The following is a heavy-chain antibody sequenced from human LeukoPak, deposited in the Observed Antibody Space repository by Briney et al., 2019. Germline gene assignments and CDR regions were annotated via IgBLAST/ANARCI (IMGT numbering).Heavy chain of an antibody. CDR2: IWYDGSNK. D-gene: IGHD1-26*01. V-gene: IGHV3-33*01. J-gene: IGHJ5*02. CDR1: GFTFSSYG. CDR3: ARDRDSIVGATTFWFDP. Sequence: GRSLRLSCAASGFTFSSYGMHWVRQAPGKGLEWVAVIWYDGSNKYYADSVKGRFTISRDNPKNTLYLQMNSLRAEDTAVYYCARDRDSIVGATTFWFDPWGQGTLVTVSS.